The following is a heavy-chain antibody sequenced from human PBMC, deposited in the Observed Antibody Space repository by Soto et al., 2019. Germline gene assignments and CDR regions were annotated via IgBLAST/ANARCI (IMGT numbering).Heavy chain of an antibody. Sequence: QITLKESGPTLVNPTQTVTLTCTFSGFSLSNAALGVAWIRQPPGKALEWLAVIYWDDDKRYSPSLKSRLTIPKDTSRNQVVLTVSNLDPVDTATYYCAHLLYWDATLGYWGQGILVTVSS. D-gene: IGHD1-1*01. J-gene: IGHJ4*02. V-gene: IGHV2-5*02. CDR1: GFSLSNAALG. CDR2: IYWDDDK. CDR3: AHLLYWDATLGY.